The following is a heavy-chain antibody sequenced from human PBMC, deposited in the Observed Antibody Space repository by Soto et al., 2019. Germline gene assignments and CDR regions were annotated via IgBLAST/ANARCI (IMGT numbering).Heavy chain of an antibody. CDR3: ERERGWIWATVDD. CDR2: ISYDGSKK. Sequence: QVKLVESGGGMVQPGRSLRLSCAASGFTFSSLGMDWVRQAPGKGLEWVARISYDGSKKYYGDSVKGRFTISRDNSRNTLHLQMNGLRPEDTSVYYCERERGWIWATVDDGGQGTLVTVSS. J-gene: IGHJ4*02. V-gene: IGHV3-30-3*01. CDR1: GFTFSSLG. D-gene: IGHD2-2*03.